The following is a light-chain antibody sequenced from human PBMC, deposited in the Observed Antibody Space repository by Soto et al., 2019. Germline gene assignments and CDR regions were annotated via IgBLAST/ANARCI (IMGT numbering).Light chain of an antibody. J-gene: IGLJ3*02. CDR3: QSYDTSLSAWV. CDR2: GNS. CDR1: SSNFGAGFD. Sequence: QSVLTQPRSVSGAPGQRVTISCTGSSSNFGAGFDVHWYQQFPGTAPKLLIYGNSNRPSGVPDRFSGSKSGTSASLAVTGLQAEDEADYYCQSYDTSLSAWVFGGGTKLTVL. V-gene: IGLV1-40*01.